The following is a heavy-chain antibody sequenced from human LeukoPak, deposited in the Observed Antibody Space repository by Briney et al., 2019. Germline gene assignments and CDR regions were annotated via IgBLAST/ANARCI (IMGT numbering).Heavy chain of an antibody. CDR1: GFTFSSYW. CDR3: ARSPGAAMVPFDY. V-gene: IGHV3-7*01. J-gene: IGHJ4*02. D-gene: IGHD5-18*01. CDR2: IKQDGSEK. Sequence: GGSLRLSCAASGFTFSSYWMSWVRQAPGKGLEWVANIKQDGSEKYYVDALKGRYTISRDNAKNSLYLQMNSLRAEDTAVYYCARSPGAAMVPFDYWGQGTLVTVSS.